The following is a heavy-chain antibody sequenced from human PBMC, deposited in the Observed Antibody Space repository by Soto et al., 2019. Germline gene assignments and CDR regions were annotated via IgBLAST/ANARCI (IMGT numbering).Heavy chain of an antibody. D-gene: IGHD6-19*01. V-gene: IGHV3-15*01. CDR2: IRGKTDGGTT. CDR1: GFTFNNAW. J-gene: IGHJ4*02. Sequence: GGSLRLSCAASGFTFNNAWMSWVRQAPGKGPEWVGHIRGKTDGGTTDCAAPVKGRFTISRDDSKDTLYLQMNSLKTEDTAVYYCTTITFSSGWYLDRWGQGTLVTVSS. CDR3: TTITFSSGWYLDR.